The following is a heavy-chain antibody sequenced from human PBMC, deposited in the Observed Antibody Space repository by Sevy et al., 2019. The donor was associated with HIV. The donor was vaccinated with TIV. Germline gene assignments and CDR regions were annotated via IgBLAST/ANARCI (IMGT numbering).Heavy chain of an antibody. Sequence: GGSLRLSCAASGFTLSSYWMSWVRQAPGKGLEWVANIKQDGSEKYYVDSVKGRFTISRDNAKNSLYLQMNSLRAEDTAVYYCAGGVPAAIYYYYGMDVWGQGTTVTVSS. V-gene: IGHV3-7*04. CDR2: IKQDGSEK. CDR1: GFTLSSYW. J-gene: IGHJ6*02. D-gene: IGHD2-2*01. CDR3: AGGVPAAIYYYYGMDV.